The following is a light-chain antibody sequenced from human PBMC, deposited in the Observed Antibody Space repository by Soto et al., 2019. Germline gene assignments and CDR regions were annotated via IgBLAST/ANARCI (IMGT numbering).Light chain of an antibody. J-gene: IGLJ1*01. CDR3: CSYAGGATYV. V-gene: IGLV2-23*01. CDR1: SSDVGTYNL. CDR2: EDN. Sequence: QSVLTQPASVSGSPGQSITISCTGTSSDVGTYNLVSWYQKCPGKAPKVIIYEDNKRPSGVSNRFSGSESGNTASLTISGLQAEDEAAYFCCSYAGGATYVFGTGTKVTVL.